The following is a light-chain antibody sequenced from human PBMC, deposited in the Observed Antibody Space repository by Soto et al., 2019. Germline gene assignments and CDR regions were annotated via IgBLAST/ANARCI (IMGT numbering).Light chain of an antibody. CDR3: QQYGSSPYT. J-gene: IGKJ2*01. CDR1: QSVSSN. CDR2: GAS. V-gene: IGKV3-15*01. Sequence: EIVMTQSPATLSVSPGERATLSCRASQSVSSNLAWYQQKPGQAPRLLIHGASTRATGIPARFSGSGSGTEFTLTISRLEPEDFAVYYCQQYGSSPYTFGQGTKLDIK.